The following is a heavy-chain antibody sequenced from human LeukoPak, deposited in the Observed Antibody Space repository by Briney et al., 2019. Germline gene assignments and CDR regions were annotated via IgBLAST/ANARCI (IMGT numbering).Heavy chain of an antibody. Sequence: PGGSLRLSCAASGFTFSSYAMSWVRQAPGKGLEWVSAISGSGGSTYYADSVKGRFTISRDNSKNTLYLQMNSLRAEDTAVYYCAMGGVDSSGYKVSARFDYWGQGTLVTVSS. CDR1: GFTFSSYA. J-gene: IGHJ4*02. D-gene: IGHD3-22*01. V-gene: IGHV3-23*01. CDR3: AMGGVDSSGYKVSARFDY. CDR2: ISGSGGST.